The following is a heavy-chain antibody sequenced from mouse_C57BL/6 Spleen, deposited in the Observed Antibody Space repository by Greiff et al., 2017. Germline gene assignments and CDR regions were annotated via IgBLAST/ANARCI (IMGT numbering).Heavy chain of an antibody. V-gene: IGHV1-18*01. Sequence: EVKVVESGPELVQPGASVKIPCKASGYTFTDYNLDWVKQSHGKSLEWIGDINPNNGGTIYNQKFKGKATLTVDKSSSTAYMELRSLTSEDTAVYYCARRIYYYGSSDGFAYWGQGTLVTVSA. CDR1: GYTFTDYN. CDR3: ARRIYYYGSSDGFAY. J-gene: IGHJ3*01. D-gene: IGHD1-1*01. CDR2: INPNNGGT.